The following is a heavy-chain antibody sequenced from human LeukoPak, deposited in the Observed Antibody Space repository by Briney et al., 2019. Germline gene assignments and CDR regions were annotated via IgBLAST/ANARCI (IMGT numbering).Heavy chain of an antibody. CDR3: TRHWDSGSYGLPDAFDI. D-gene: IGHD1-26*01. CDR2: ITGSGTTI. J-gene: IGHJ3*02. CDR1: EFSVGSNY. V-gene: IGHV3-11*01. Sequence: PGGSLRLSCAASEFSVGSNYMTWVRQAPGKGLEWVAYITGSGTTIYYADSVKGRFTISRDNAKNSLYLQMNSLKTEDTAVYYCTRHWDSGSYGLPDAFDIWGQGTLVTVSS.